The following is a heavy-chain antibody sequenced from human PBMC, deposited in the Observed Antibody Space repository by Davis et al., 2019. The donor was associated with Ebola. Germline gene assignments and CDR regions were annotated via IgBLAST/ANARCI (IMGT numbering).Heavy chain of an antibody. CDR3: ARDPYYDFWSGYNYWYFDL. J-gene: IGHJ2*01. CDR1: GFTFSSYE. Sequence: GESLKISCAASGFTFSSYEMNWVRQAPGKGLEWVSYISSSGSTIYYADSVKGRFTISRDNAKNSLYLQMNSLRAEDTAVYYCARDPYYDFWSGYNYWYFDLWGRGTLVTVSS. CDR2: ISSSGSTI. D-gene: IGHD3-3*01. V-gene: IGHV3-48*03.